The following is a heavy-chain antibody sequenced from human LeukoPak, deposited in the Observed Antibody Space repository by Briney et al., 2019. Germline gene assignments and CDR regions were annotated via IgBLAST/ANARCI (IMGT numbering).Heavy chain of an antibody. V-gene: IGHV4-34*01. CDR1: GGSFSGYY. CDR2: INHSGST. CDR3: ARSPDYYGSGSYFDY. J-gene: IGHJ4*02. D-gene: IGHD3-10*01. Sequence: PSETLSLTCAVYGGSFSGYYWSWIRQPPGKGLEWIGEINHSGSTNYNPSLKSRVTISVDTSKNQFSLKLSSVTAADTAVYYCARSPDYYGSGSYFDYWGQGTLVTVSS.